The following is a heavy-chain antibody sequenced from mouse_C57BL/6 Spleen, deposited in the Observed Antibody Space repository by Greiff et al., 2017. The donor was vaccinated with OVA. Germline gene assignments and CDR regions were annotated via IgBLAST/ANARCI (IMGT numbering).Heavy chain of an antibody. D-gene: IGHD2-2*01. CDR3: ARGGYGGGTWFAY. J-gene: IGHJ3*01. CDR2: INPNNGGT. CDR1: GYTFTDYY. V-gene: IGHV1-18*01. Sequence: VQLQQSGPELVKPGASVKIPCKASGYTFTDYYMDWVKQSHGKSLEWIGDINPNNGGTIYNQKFKGKATLTVDKSSSTAYMELRSLTSEDTAVYYGARGGYGGGTWFAYWGQGTLVTVSA.